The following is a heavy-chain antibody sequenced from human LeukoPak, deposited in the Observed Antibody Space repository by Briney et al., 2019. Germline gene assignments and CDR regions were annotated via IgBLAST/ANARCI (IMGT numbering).Heavy chain of an antibody. CDR2: ISGSGGST. J-gene: IGHJ4*02. V-gene: IGHV3-23*01. Sequence: GGSLRLSCAASGFTFSSYAMSWVRQAPGKGLEWVSAISGSGGSTYYADSVKGRFTISRDNSKNTLYLQMNSLRAEDTAVYYCAKERTGGESPAAPSFDYWGQGTLVTVSS. D-gene: IGHD3-10*01. CDR1: GFTFSSYA. CDR3: AKERTGGESPAAPSFDY.